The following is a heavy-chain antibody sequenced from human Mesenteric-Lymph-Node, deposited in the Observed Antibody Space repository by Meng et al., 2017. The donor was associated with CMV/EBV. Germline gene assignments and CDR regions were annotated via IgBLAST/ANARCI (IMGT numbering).Heavy chain of an antibody. Sequence: SVKVSCKASGGTFSSYTISWVRQAPGQGLEWMGRIIPILGIANYAQKFQGRVTITADKSTSTAYMELSSLRSEDTAVYYCARDVAGITIFGVVTGNFDYWGQGTLVTVSS. CDR2: IIPILGIA. J-gene: IGHJ4*02. CDR1: GGTFSSYT. CDR3: ARDVAGITIFGVVTGNFDY. V-gene: IGHV1-69*04. D-gene: IGHD3-3*01.